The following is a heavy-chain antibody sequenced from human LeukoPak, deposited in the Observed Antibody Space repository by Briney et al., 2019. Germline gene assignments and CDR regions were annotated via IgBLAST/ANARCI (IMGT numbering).Heavy chain of an antibody. CDR1: GGTFSSYA. J-gene: IGHJ3*02. CDR3: ARNLGVSAGFGTVEAFDI. D-gene: IGHD3-10*01. Sequence: SVKFSCKASGGTFSSYAISWVRQAPGQGLEWMGGIIPIFGTANYAQKFQGRVTITTDESTSTAYMELSSLRSEDTAVYYCARNLGVSAGFGTVEAFDIWGQGTMVTVSS. V-gene: IGHV1-69*05. CDR2: IIPIFGTA.